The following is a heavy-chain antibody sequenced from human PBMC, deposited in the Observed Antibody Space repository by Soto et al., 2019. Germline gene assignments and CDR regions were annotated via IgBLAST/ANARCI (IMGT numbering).Heavy chain of an antibody. V-gene: IGHV4-34*01. D-gene: IGHD3-3*01. CDR2: INHSGST. Sequence: PSETLSLTCAVYGGSFSGYYWSWIRQPPGKGLEWIGEINHSGSTNYNPSLKSRVTISVDTSKNQFSLKLSSVTAADTAVYYCARAVSSIFGVVRIYYYGMDVWGQGTTVTVS. J-gene: IGHJ6*02. CDR1: GGSFSGYY. CDR3: ARAVSSIFGVVRIYYYGMDV.